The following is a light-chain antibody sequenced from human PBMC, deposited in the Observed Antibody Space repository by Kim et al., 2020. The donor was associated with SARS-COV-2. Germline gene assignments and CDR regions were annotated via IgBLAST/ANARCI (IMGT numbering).Light chain of an antibody. J-gene: IGLJ3*02. CDR3: LLYYSGTWV. CDR2: NTN. Sequence: QAVVTQEPSLTVSPGGTVTPTCASSTGAVTSGYYPNWFQQKPGQAPRTLIYNTNNKHSWTPARFSGSLLGGKAALTLSGVQPEDEAEYYCLLYYSGTWVFGGGTQLTVL. CDR1: TGAVTSGYY. V-gene: IGLV7-43*01.